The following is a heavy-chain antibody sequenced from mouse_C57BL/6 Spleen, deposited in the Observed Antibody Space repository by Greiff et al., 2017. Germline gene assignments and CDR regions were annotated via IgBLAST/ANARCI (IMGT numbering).Heavy chain of an antibody. D-gene: IGHD1-1*01. J-gene: IGHJ3*01. Sequence: EVKLMESGGGLVKPGGSLKLSCAASGFTFSSYAMSWVRQTPEKRLEWVATISDGGSYTYYPDNVKGRFTISRDNAKNNLYLQMSHLKSEDTAMYYCARDEVVAPPFGYWGQGTLVTVSA. CDR2: ISDGGSYT. V-gene: IGHV5-4*01. CDR3: ARDEVVAPPFGY. CDR1: GFTFSSYA.